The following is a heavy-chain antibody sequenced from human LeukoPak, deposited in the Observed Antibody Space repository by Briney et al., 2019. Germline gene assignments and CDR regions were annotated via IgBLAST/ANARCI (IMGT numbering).Heavy chain of an antibody. J-gene: IGHJ6*03. Sequence: GGSLRLSCAASGFTFSSYWMIWVRQAPGKGLEWVANIKEDGSEEYYVDSVKGRFTISRDNAKNSLYLQMKTVRAEDTALYYCARGVLTGIAYMYVCGKGTTGTASS. V-gene: IGHV3-7*01. CDR1: GFTFSSYW. D-gene: IGHD1-20*01. CDR2: IKEDGSEE. CDR3: ARGVLTGIAYMYV.